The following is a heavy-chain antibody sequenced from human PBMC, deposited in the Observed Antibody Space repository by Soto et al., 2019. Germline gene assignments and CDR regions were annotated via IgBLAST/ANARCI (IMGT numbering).Heavy chain of an antibody. D-gene: IGHD3-22*01. CDR3: ATDRGISYYYDSPHAFDI. Sequence: AASVKVSCKVSGYTLTELSMHWVRQAPGKGLEWMGGFDPEDGETIYAQKFQGRVTMTEDTSTDTAYMELSSLRSEDTAVYYCATDRGISYYYDSPHAFDIWGQGTMVTVSS. CDR1: GYTLTELS. J-gene: IGHJ3*02. CDR2: FDPEDGET. V-gene: IGHV1-24*01.